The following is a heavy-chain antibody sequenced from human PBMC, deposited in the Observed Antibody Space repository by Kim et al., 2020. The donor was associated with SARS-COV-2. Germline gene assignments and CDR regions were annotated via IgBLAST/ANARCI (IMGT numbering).Heavy chain of an antibody. CDR2: INAGNGNT. CDR3: ARGWGYYYGSGSYPSSDYYYYGMDV. J-gene: IGHJ6*02. V-gene: IGHV1-3*01. D-gene: IGHD3-10*01. Sequence: ASVKVSCKASGYTFTSYAMHWVRQAPGQRLEWMGWINAGNGNTKYSQKFQGRVTITRDTSASTAYMELSSLRSEDTAVYYCARGWGYYYGSGSYPSSDYYYYGMDVWGQGTTVTVSS. CDR1: GYTFTSYA.